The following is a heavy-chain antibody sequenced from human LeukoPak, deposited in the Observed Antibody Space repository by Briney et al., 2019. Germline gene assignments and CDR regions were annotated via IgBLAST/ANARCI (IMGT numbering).Heavy chain of an antibody. Sequence: GGSLRLSCAASGFTFSSYGMHWVRQAPGKGLEWVAVIWYDGSNKYYADSVKGRFTISSDNSKNTLYLQMNSLRAEDTAVYYCARDYYDSSGNYFDYWGQGTLVTVSS. CDR3: ARDYYDSSGNYFDY. CDR1: GFTFSSYG. V-gene: IGHV3-33*01. CDR2: IWYDGSNK. J-gene: IGHJ4*02. D-gene: IGHD3-22*01.